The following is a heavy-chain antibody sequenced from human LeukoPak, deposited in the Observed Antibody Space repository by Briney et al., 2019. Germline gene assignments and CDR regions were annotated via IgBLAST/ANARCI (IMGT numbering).Heavy chain of an antibody. Sequence: PTETLSLTCIVSGGSISSLNLWSWLRQPPGKGLEWIGEMYLGGTTNFNPSLKSRVTILIDKSKNQLSLQLTSVTAADTAVYYCAGLEGRYSTDWFYFFDYWGQGALVTVSS. CDR3: AGLEGRYSTDWFYFFDY. CDR2: MYLGGTT. V-gene: IGHV4-4*02. CDR1: GGSISSLNL. J-gene: IGHJ4*02. D-gene: IGHD6-19*01.